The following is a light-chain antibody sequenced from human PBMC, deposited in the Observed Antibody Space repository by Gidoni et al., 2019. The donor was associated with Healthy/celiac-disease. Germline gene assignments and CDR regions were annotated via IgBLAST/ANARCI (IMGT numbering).Light chain of an antibody. CDR1: NIGSKS. Sequence: HVLPQPPSVPVAPGKTARITCGGNNIGSKSVHWYQHKPGQAPVLVIYYDSDRPSGIPERFSGSNSGNTATLTISRVEAGDEADYYCQVWDSSSDHVVFGGGTKLTVL. J-gene: IGLJ2*01. V-gene: IGLV3-21*04. CDR2: YDS. CDR3: QVWDSSSDHVV.